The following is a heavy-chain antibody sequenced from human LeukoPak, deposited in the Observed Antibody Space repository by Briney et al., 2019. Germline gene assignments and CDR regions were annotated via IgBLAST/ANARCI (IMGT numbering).Heavy chain of an antibody. Sequence: GGSLTLSCADSGFTFSRYAISWLRPAPGKGLEWVSAVSGSGGGTYYADSVKGRFTISRDNSKNTLYLQMNSLRAEDTAVYYCAKASAAVFSSSDYWGQGTLVTVSS. J-gene: IGHJ4*02. V-gene: IGHV3-23*01. CDR1: GFTFSRYA. CDR3: AKASAAVFSSSDY. CDR2: VSGSGGGT. D-gene: IGHD6-13*01.